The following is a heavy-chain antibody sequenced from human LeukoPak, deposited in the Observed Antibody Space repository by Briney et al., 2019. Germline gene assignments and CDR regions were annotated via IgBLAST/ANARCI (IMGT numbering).Heavy chain of an antibody. CDR1: GFTFSSYA. CDR3: ARESGSVTSEVDFDY. D-gene: IGHD4-17*01. CDR2: IRQDGSQK. J-gene: IGHJ4*02. Sequence: PGGSLRLSCAASGFTFSSYAMSWVRQAPGKGLEWVATIRQDGSQKYYVDSVKGRFTISRDNAKNSLYLQMNSLRAEDTAVYYCARESGSVTSEVDFDYWGQGTLDTVSS. V-gene: IGHV3-7*01.